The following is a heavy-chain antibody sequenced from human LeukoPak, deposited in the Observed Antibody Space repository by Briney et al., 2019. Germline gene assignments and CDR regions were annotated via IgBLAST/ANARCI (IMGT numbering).Heavy chain of an antibody. J-gene: IGHJ6*02. CDR3: AREPVTSYYYGMDV. CDR2: IYTSGST. Sequence: SETLSLTCTVSGGSISSYYWSWIRQPAGKGLEWIGRIYTSGSTNYNPPLKSRVTMSVDTSKNQFSLKLSSVTAADTAVYYCAREPVTSYYYGMDVWGQGTTVTVSS. D-gene: IGHD4-17*01. CDR1: GGSISSYY. V-gene: IGHV4-4*07.